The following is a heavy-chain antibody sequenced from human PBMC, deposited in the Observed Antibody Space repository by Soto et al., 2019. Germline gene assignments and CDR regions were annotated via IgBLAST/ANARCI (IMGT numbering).Heavy chain of an antibody. D-gene: IGHD6-13*01. Sequence: SETLSLTCAVYGGSFSGYYWSWIRQPPGKGLEWIGEINHTGSTYYSPSLKSRVTISVDTSKNQFSLKLSSVTAADTAVYYCARQPNEYSISWLHFDYWGHGTLVTVSS. CDR1: GGSFSGYY. J-gene: IGHJ4*01. CDR3: ARQPNEYSISWLHFDY. CDR2: INHTGST. V-gene: IGHV4-34*01.